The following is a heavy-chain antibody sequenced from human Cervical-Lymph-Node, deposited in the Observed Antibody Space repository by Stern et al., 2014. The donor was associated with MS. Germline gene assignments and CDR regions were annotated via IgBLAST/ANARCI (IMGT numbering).Heavy chain of an antibody. V-gene: IGHV3-23*04. Sequence: EVQLEESGGDLVQPGGSLRLSCAASGFTFNKYAMNWDRQAPGKGLEWVSTISGSGGSIYYADSVKGRFTISRDNSENTLYLQMHSLRAEDTAIYYCAKQYFDSSGYSYYYGMDVWGQGTTVTVSS. CDR2: ISGSGGSI. D-gene: IGHD3-22*01. CDR3: AKQYFDSSGYSYYYGMDV. CDR1: GFTFNKYA. J-gene: IGHJ6*02.